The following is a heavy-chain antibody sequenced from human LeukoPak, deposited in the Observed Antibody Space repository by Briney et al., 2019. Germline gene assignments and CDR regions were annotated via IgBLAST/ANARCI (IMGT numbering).Heavy chain of an antibody. CDR1: GGSFSGYY. J-gene: IGHJ4*02. CDR2: INHSGST. V-gene: IGHV4-34*01. CDR3: ARGPSLLYCSSTSCYYLDY. Sequence: PSETLSLTCAVYGGSFSGYYWSWIRQPPGKGLEWIGEINHSGSTNYNPSLKSRVTISVDTSKNQFSLRLSSVTAADTAVYYCARGPSLLYCSSTSCYYLDYWGQGTLVTVSS. D-gene: IGHD2-2*01.